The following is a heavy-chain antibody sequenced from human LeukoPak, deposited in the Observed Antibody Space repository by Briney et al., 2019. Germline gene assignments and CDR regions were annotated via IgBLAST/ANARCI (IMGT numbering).Heavy chain of an antibody. Sequence: PGGSLRLSCAASGFTFSSYSMNWVRQAPGKGLEWVSYISSSSSTIYYADSVKGRFTISRDNAKNSLYLQVNSLRAEDTAVYYCARDSGYWGQGTLVTVSS. CDR1: GFTFSSYS. V-gene: IGHV3-48*01. CDR2: ISSSSSTI. CDR3: ARDSGY. J-gene: IGHJ4*02. D-gene: IGHD3-10*01.